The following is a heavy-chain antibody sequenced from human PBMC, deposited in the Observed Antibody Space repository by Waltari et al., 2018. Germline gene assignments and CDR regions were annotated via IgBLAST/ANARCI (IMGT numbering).Heavy chain of an antibody. Sequence: EEQLVESGGGLFQPGASLGFAGAPAVFTVPCNQRTWVRQAPGKGLEWVSVIYSGGSTEYADSVKGRFIISRDSSENTLYLQMNSLRAEDTAVYYCARESRDGYNGDAFDIWGQGTMVTVSS. J-gene: IGHJ3*02. CDR1: VFTVPCNQ. CDR3: ARESRDGYNGDAFDI. V-gene: IGHV3-66*02. D-gene: IGHD2-21*01. CDR2: IYSGGST.